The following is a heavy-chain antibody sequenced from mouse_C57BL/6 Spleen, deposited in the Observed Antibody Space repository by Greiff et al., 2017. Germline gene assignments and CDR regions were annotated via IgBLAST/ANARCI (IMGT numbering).Heavy chain of an antibody. J-gene: IGHJ2*01. CDR1: GFNIKDYY. CDR3: AITTVVATDFDY. CDR2: IDPEDGET. V-gene: IGHV14-2*01. Sequence: EVKLQESGAELVKPGASVKLSCTASGFNIKDYYMHWVKQRTEQGLEWIGRIDPEDGETKYAPKFQGKATITADTSSNTAYLPLSSLTSEDTAVYYCAITTVVATDFDYWGQGTTLTVSS. D-gene: IGHD1-1*01.